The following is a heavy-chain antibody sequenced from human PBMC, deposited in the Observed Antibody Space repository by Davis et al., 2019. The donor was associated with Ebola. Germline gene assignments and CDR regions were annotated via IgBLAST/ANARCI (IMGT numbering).Heavy chain of an antibody. Sequence: ASVKVSCKASGYTFTSYGISWVRQAPGQGLEWMGWISAYNGNTNYAQKLQSRVTMTTDTSTSTAYMELRSLRSDDTAVYYCARWDIVVVPAAIFFDYWGQGTLVTVSS. CDR1: GYTFTSYG. J-gene: IGHJ4*02. CDR2: ISAYNGNT. D-gene: IGHD2-2*02. V-gene: IGHV1-18*01. CDR3: ARWDIVVVPAAIFFDY.